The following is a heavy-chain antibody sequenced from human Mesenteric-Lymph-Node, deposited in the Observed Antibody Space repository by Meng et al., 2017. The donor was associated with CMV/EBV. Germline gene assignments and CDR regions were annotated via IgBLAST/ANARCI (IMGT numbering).Heavy chain of an antibody. CDR2: ISSRSSYI. J-gene: IGHJ4*02. V-gene: IGHV3-21*01. CDR3: ARDLSRGYYDSFGYYPDY. D-gene: IGHD3-22*01. Sequence: GGSLRLSCAASGFIFNKYSINWVRQAPGKGLEWVSSISSRSSYISYADSVKGRFTISRDNAKNSVYLQMNSLRAEDMAVYYCARDLSRGYYDSFGYYPDYWGQGTLVTVSS. CDR1: GFIFNKYS.